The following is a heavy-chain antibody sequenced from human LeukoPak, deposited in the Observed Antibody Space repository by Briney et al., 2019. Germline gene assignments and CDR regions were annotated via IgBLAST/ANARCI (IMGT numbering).Heavy chain of an antibody. CDR2: MNPNRGGT. D-gene: IGHD3-22*01. CDR1: GYTFTCYY. V-gene: IGHV1-2*02. Sequence: ASVTVSCKASGYTFTCYYIHWVRQAPAQGLEWMGWMNPNRGGTNYAQKFQGRVTMTRNTSLSTAYMELSRLRSDDPAVYYCASYALDCYDSSRPNRGGGTL. CDR3: ASYALDCYDSSRPN. J-gene: IGHJ4*02.